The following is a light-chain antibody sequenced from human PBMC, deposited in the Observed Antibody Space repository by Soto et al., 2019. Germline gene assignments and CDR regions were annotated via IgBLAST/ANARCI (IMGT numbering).Light chain of an antibody. CDR3: QQRTNWLT. CDR1: QSVNIY. CDR2: DAT. V-gene: IGKV3-11*01. J-gene: IGKJ4*01. Sequence: EIVLTQSPATLSLSPGERATLSCRASQSVNIYLAWYQQKPGQAPRLLIYDATNRATGIPARFSGSGSGTDFILTISSLEPEDFAVYYCQQRTNWLTFGGGTKVDIK.